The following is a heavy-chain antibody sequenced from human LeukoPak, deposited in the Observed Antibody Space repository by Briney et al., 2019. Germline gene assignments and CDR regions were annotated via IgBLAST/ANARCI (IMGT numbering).Heavy chain of an antibody. D-gene: IGHD3-22*01. CDR3: VRGTKAEYDRWGYYYTLVDY. CDR1: GFTFSSYA. Sequence: PGGSLRLSCAASGFTFSSYAMSWVRQAPGKGLEWVSAISGSGGSTYYAGSVKGRFTISRDNSKSTLYLQMNSLRAEDMAVYYCVRGTKAEYDRWGYYYTLVDYWGQGTLVTVSP. J-gene: IGHJ4*02. V-gene: IGHV3-23*01. CDR2: ISGSGGST.